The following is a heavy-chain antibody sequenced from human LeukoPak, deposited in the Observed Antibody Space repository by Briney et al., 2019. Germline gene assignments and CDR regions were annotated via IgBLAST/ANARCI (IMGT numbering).Heavy chain of an antibody. CDR1: GYTFTSYG. V-gene: IGHV1-18*01. CDR3: AREIAAAGNSVSDY. J-gene: IGHJ4*02. D-gene: IGHD6-13*01. CDR2: ISAYNGNT. Sequence: GASVKVSCKASGYTFTSYGISWVRQAPGQGLEWMGWISAYNGNTNYAQKLQGRVTMTTDTSTSTAYTELRSLRSDDTAVYYCAREIAAAGNSVSDYWGQGTLVTVSS.